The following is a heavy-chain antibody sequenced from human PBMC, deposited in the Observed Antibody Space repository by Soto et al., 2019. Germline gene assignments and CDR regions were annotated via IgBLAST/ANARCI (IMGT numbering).Heavy chain of an antibody. J-gene: IGHJ4*02. V-gene: IGHV4-39*01. CDR2: IYYSGST. D-gene: IGHD6-6*01. CDR3: ARVRIAAREFDY. Sequence: QLQLQESGPGLVKPSETLSLTCTVSGGSISSSSYYWGWIRQPPGKGLEWIGSIYYSGSTYYNPSLKSRVTISVDTSKIQFSLKLSSVTAADTAVYSCARVRIAAREFDYWGQGTLVTVSS. CDR1: GGSISSSSYY.